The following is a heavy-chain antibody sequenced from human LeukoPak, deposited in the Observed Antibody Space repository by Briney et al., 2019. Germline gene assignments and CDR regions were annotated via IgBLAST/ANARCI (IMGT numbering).Heavy chain of an antibody. J-gene: IGHJ4*02. V-gene: IGHV1-2*02. Sequence: ASVKVSCKASGYNFTDYYIHWVRQAPGQGLEWMGWINPKSGGTNYAQKFRGRVTMTRDTSISTAYMELSGLRSDDTAVYYCARDSGLGPTWHPFDHWGQGTPVTVTS. CDR3: ARDSGLGPTWHPFDH. CDR2: INPKSGGT. D-gene: IGHD1-26*01. CDR1: GYNFTDYY.